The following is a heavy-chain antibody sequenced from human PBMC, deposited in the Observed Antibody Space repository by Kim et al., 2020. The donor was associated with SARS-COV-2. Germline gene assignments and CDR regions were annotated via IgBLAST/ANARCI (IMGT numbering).Heavy chain of an antibody. D-gene: IGHD3-10*01. V-gene: IGHV4-34*01. CDR2: ISHSGST. CDR3: AHRSGSLNFDY. CDR1: GGSFSGYY. J-gene: IGHJ4*02. Sequence: SETLSLTCAVYGGSFSGYYWGWIRQPPGKGLEWIGEISHSGSTNYNPSLKSRVTISVDTSKNQFSLKLSSVTAADTAVYCCAHRSGSLNFDYWGQGTLVTVSS.